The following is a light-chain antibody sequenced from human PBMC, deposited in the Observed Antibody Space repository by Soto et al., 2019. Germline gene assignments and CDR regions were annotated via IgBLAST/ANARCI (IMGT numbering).Light chain of an antibody. CDR1: QSVSSN. Sequence: EIVITHSPATLSVSPGERATLSCRASQSVSSNLAWYQQKPGQAPRLLIYGASTRATGIPARFSGSGSGTEFTLTISSLQSEDFAVYYCQQYNNWLITFGQGTRLEIK. J-gene: IGKJ5*01. CDR2: GAS. CDR3: QQYNNWLIT. V-gene: IGKV3-15*01.